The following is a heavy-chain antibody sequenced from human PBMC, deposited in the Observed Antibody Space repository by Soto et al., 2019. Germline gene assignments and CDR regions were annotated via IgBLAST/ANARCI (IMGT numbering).Heavy chain of an antibody. CDR2: ISGSGGST. V-gene: IGHV3-23*01. Sequence: GGSLRLSCAASGFTFSSYAMSWVRQAPGKGLEWVSAISGSGGSTYYADSVKGRFTISRDNSKNTLYLQMNSLRAEDTAVYYCAAYSYAKIWGYYYYYGMDVWGQGTTVTVYS. CDR3: AAYSYAKIWGYYYYYGMDV. CDR1: GFTFSSYA. J-gene: IGHJ6*02. D-gene: IGHD5-18*01.